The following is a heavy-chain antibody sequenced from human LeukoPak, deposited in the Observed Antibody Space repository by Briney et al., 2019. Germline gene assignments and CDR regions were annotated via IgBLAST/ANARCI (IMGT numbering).Heavy chain of an antibody. J-gene: IGHJ4*02. Sequence: PSETLSLTCAVYGGSFSGYYWSWIRQPPGKGLEWIGEINHSGSTNYNPSLKSRVTISVDTSKNQFSLKLSSVTAADTAVYYCARRGHALSRYYYDSSGPSGRYFDYWGQGTLVTVSS. CDR2: INHSGST. D-gene: IGHD3-22*01. CDR3: ARRGHALSRYYYDSSGPSGRYFDY. CDR1: GGSFSGYY. V-gene: IGHV4-34*01.